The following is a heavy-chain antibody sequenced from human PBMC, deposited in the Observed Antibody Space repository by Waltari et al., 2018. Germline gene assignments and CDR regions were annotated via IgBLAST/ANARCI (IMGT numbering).Heavy chain of an antibody. CDR2: ISGSGGST. V-gene: IGHV3-23*01. CDR3: AKDLKLTTMIVVVITTGFDY. D-gene: IGHD3-22*01. CDR1: GFTFSSYA. J-gene: IGHJ4*02. Sequence: EVPLLESGGVLVQPGGSLRLSCAASGFTFSSYAMSWVRQALGQGLWWVSAISGSGGSTYYADSVKGRFTISRDNSKNTLYLQMNSLRAEDTAVYYCAKDLKLTTMIVVVITTGFDYWGQGTLVTVSS.